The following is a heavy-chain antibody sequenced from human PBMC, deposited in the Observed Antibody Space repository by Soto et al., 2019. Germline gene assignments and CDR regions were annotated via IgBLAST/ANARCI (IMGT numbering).Heavy chain of an antibody. V-gene: IGHV3-53*01. J-gene: IGHJ6*02. Sequence: GGSLRLSCAASGFTVSSNYMSWVRQAPGKGLEWVSVIYSGGSTYYADSVKGRFTISRDNSKNTLYLQMNSLRAEYTAVYYCARGAPHYCYGMEVWGLGTTATVCS. CDR1: GFTVSSNY. CDR3: ARGAPHYCYGMEV. CDR2: IYSGGST.